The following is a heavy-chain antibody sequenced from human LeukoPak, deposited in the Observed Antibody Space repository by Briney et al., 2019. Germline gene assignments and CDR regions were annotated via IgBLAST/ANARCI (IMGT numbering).Heavy chain of an antibody. Sequence: GGSLRLSCAASGFTFSTYSMNWVRQAPGKGLEWVSGISGRDGYTFYADSVKGRFTISRDNSKNTLYLQMNSLTAEDTAVYYCAKDKDFHSTGYPSDYWGQGTLVTVSS. CDR1: GFTFSTYS. D-gene: IGHD3-22*01. J-gene: IGHJ4*02. V-gene: IGHV3-23*01. CDR3: AKDKDFHSTGYPSDY. CDR2: ISGRDGYT.